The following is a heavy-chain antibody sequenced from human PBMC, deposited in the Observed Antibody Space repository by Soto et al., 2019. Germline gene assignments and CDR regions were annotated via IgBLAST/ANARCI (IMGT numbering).Heavy chain of an antibody. V-gene: IGHV3-23*01. CDR2: ISGSGGNT. CDR3: AKEMGDYYDSSGSWFDP. Sequence: GSLGLACAASGFTFSSYVMSWVRQAPGKGLEWVSAISGSGGNTYYADSVKVRFTISRDNSKNTLFLQMNSLRAEDTALYFCAKEMGDYYDSSGSWFDPWGQGTMVTVSS. D-gene: IGHD3-22*01. J-gene: IGHJ5*02. CDR1: GFTFSSYV.